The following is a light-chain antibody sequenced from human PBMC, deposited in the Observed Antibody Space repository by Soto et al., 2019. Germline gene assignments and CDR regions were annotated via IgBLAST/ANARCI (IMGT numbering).Light chain of an antibody. CDR2: EVI. Sequence: QSALTQPPSASGSPGQSVTISCTGASTDANDYNYVSWYQQYPGKAPKLIIYEVIRRPSGVPDRFSGYKTGNTASLTVSGLQAEDEANYYCSSYVGDNNVVFGGGTKLTVL. CDR3: SSYVGDNNVV. J-gene: IGLJ2*01. CDR1: STDANDYNY. V-gene: IGLV2-8*01.